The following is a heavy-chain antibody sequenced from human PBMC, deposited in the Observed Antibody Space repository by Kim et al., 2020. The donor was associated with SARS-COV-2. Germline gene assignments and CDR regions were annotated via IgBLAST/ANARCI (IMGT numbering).Heavy chain of an antibody. J-gene: IGHJ4*02. D-gene: IGHD3-22*01. CDR2: ISWNSGSI. CDR3: AKATSYYYDSSGYPYYFDY. CDR1: GFTFGDYA. Sequence: GGSLRLSCAASGFTFGDYAMHWVRQAPGKGLEWVSGISWNSGSIGYADSVKGRFTISRDNAKNSLYLQMNSLRAEDTALYYCAKATSYYYDSSGYPYYFDYWGQGTLVTVSS. V-gene: IGHV3-9*01.